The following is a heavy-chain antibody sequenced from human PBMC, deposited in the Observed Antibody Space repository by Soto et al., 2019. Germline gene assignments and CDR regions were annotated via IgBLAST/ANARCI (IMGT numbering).Heavy chain of an antibody. CDR1: GFTFSGSA. V-gene: IGHV3-73*01. Sequence: GSLRLSCAASGFTFSGSAMHWVRQASGKGLEWVGRIRSKANSYATAYAASVKGRSTISRDDSKNTAYLQMNSLKTEDTAVYYCTSTYYYDKYWFDPWGQGTLVTVSS. CDR2: IRSKANSYAT. D-gene: IGHD3-22*01. J-gene: IGHJ5*02. CDR3: TSTYYYDKYWFDP.